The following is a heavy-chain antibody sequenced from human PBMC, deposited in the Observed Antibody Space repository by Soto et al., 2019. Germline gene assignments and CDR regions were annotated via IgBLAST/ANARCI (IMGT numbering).Heavy chain of an antibody. V-gene: IGHV3-23*01. Sequence: PGGSLRLSCTASGFTFSRHGMTWVRQAPGKGLEWVSGLSDSGGSIYYADSVKGRFTISRDNSMNTLYLKMNTLRAEDTAIYYCAKVSSSWYAGFFDLWGQGTPVTVS. CDR3: AKVSSSWYAGFFDL. CDR1: GFTFSRHG. CDR2: LSDSGGSI. J-gene: IGHJ4*02. D-gene: IGHD6-13*01.